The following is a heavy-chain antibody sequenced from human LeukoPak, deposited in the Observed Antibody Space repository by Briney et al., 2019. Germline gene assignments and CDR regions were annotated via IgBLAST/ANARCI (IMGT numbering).Heavy chain of an antibody. CDR2: ISSSSSYI. CDR3: ARDRGIAAAGTGVGY. V-gene: IGHV3-21*01. CDR1: GFTFSSYS. D-gene: IGHD6-13*01. Sequence: GGSLSLSCAASGFTFSSYSMNWVRQAPGKGLEWVSSISSSSSYIYYADSVKGRFTISRDNAKNSLYLQMNSLRAEDTAVYYCARDRGIAAAGTGVGYWGQGTLVTVSS. J-gene: IGHJ4*02.